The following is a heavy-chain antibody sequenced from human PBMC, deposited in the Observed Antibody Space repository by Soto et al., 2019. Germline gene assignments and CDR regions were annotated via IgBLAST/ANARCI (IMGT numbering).Heavy chain of an antibody. V-gene: IGHV1-18*01. J-gene: IGHJ4*02. CDR1: GYTYRIYA. Sequence: GASVQVSCKTSGYTYRIYAITWVRQAPGQGLEWMGWISTYNHDTRYAQRFQGRLSMATDTSTSTAYMELRSLTSDDTAVYYCARDKITGILDYWGQGTLVTVSS. CDR3: ARDKITGILDY. D-gene: IGHD1-20*01. CDR2: ISTYNHDT.